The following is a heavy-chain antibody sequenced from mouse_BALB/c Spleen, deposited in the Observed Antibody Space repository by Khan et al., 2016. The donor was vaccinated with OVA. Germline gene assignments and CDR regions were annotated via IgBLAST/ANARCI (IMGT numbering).Heavy chain of an antibody. V-gene: IGHV2-2*02. Sequence: QVQLKQSGSGLVQPSQSLSITCKVSGFSLTSYCVNWVRQSPGKGLEWLGVIWSGGSTDYNAAFIYRLRISKDNSKSQAFFKKNSMQATDTAIYYCARNYDYDEVLAYWVQGPLVTVSA. CDR2: IWSGGST. D-gene: IGHD2-4*01. CDR3: ARNYDYDEVLAY. CDR1: GFSLTSYC. J-gene: IGHJ3*01.